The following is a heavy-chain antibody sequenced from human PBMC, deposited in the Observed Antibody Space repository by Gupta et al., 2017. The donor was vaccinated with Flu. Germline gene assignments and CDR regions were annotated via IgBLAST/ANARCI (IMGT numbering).Heavy chain of an antibody. Sequence: STYAMHWARQAPGKGLEWVAFISNDGSKKYYAESVKGRFTISRDNSMNTLDLQMNSLRTEDTAVYYCAKGRSGWYSSFENWGQGTMVTVSS. V-gene: IGHV3-30*18. CDR1: STYA. CDR3: AKGRSGWYSSFEN. J-gene: IGHJ4*02. CDR2: ISNDGSKK. D-gene: IGHD6-19*01.